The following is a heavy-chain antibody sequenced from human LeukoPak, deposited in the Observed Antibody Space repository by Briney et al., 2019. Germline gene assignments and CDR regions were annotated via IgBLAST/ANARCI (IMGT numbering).Heavy chain of an antibody. CDR1: GFTFSSYG. CDR3: AKDFYGPGYSSGWYVESDY. Sequence: GGSLRLSCAASGFTFSSYGMHWVRQAPGKGLEWVAVISYDGSNKYYADSVKGRFTISRDNSKSTLYLQMNSLRAEDTAVYYCAKDFYGPGYSSGWYVESDYWGQGTLVTVSS. V-gene: IGHV3-30*18. J-gene: IGHJ4*02. CDR2: ISYDGSNK. D-gene: IGHD6-19*01.